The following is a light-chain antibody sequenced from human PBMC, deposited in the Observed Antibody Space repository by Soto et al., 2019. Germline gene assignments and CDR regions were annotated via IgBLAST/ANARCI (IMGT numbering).Light chain of an antibody. Sequence: IQVTQSPSSLSASVGDRVTITCRPSQGISSYLAWYQQKPGKAPKLLIYAASTLQSGVPSRFSGSGSGTDFTLTISSLQPEDFATYYCQQLNTYPRTFGQGTKVDIK. CDR2: AAS. V-gene: IGKV1-9*01. CDR3: QQLNTYPRT. CDR1: QGISSY. J-gene: IGKJ1*01.